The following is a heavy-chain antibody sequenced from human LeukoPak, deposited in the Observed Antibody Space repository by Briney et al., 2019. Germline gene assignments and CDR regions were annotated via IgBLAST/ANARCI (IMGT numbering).Heavy chain of an antibody. D-gene: IGHD1-26*01. V-gene: IGHV3-23*01. CDR1: GFTFSSYA. J-gene: IGHJ4*02. CDR3: AKGDATSYRTFAY. CDR2: ISAGGGTT. Sequence: PGGSLRLSCAASGFTFSSYAMSWVRQAPGKVLEWVSTISAGGGTTYYADSVKGRFTISRDNSKNTLYPQMNSLRAEDTAIYYCAKGDATSYRTFAYWGQGTLVTVSS.